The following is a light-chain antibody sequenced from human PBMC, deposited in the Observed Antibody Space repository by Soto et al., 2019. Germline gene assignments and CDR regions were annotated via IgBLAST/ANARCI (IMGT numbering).Light chain of an antibody. V-gene: IGLV2-8*01. CDR3: SSYAGSNGHA. Sequence: QSVLTQPPSASGSPGQSVIISCTGTSSDVGGYNYVSWYQQHPGKAPKLMIYEVSKRPSGVPDRFSGSKSGNTASLTVSGLQSEDEADYYCSSYAGSNGHAFGTGTKVTVL. J-gene: IGLJ1*01. CDR1: SSDVGGYNY. CDR2: EVS.